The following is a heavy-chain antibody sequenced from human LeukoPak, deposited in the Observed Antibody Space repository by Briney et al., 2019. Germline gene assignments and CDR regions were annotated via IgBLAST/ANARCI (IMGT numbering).Heavy chain of an antibody. CDR1: GYTFTIFD. J-gene: IGHJ3*02. CDR2: MNPNSEDT. D-gene: IGHD4-11*01. V-gene: IGHV1-8*01. CDR3: ARINYGDAYDI. Sequence: GASVKVSCKASGYTFTIFDINWVRQAPGQGLEWMGWMNPNSEDTGYARMFQGRVTMTRNTSISTAYMELSSLRSEDTAVYFCARINYGDAYDIWGQGRMVSVSS.